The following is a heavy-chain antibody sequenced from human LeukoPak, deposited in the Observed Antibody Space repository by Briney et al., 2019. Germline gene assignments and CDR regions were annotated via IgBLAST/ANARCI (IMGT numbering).Heavy chain of an antibody. J-gene: IGHJ4*02. CDR3: ARDAGSPRPFDY. Sequence: SETLSLTCAVSGGSISTYYWSWIRQPPGKGLEWIGYVHYSGSTNFNPSLKSRVAISLDTSKNQFSLKLSSVTAADTAVYYCARDAGSPRPFDYWGQGTLVTVSS. V-gene: IGHV4-59*01. CDR2: VHYSGST. CDR1: GGSISTYY. D-gene: IGHD1-26*01.